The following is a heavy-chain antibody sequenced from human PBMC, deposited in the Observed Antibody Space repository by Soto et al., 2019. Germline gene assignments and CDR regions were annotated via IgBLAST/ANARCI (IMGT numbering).Heavy chain of an antibody. CDR3: ARGPYVVVPAAMRGWFDP. V-gene: IGHV4-34*01. CDR1: GGSFSGYY. J-gene: IGHJ5*02. CDR2: INHSGST. D-gene: IGHD2-2*01. Sequence: SETLSLTCAVYGGSFSGYYWSWIRQPPGKGLEWIGEINHSGSTNYNPSLKSRVTISVDTSKNQFSLKLSSVTAADTAVYYCARGPYVVVPAAMRGWFDPWGQGTLVPVSS.